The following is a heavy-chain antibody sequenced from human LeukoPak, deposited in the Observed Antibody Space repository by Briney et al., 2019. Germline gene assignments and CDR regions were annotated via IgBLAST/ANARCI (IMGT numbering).Heavy chain of an antibody. CDR3: VRSPTYYNMDV. Sequence: GASLRLSCAASGFTFNNYVIHWVRQAPGNGLEWLAVISYDGTNKYYADSVKGRFTISRDHSQSTVDLQMNTLRGADTAVYYCVRSPTYYNMDVWGKGTTVTVSS. CDR2: ISYDGTNK. V-gene: IGHV3-30*03. J-gene: IGHJ6*03. CDR1: GFTFNNYV.